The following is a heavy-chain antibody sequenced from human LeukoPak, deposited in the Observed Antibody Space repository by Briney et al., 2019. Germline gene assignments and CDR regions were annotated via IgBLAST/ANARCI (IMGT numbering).Heavy chain of an antibody. CDR1: GFSFSKYW. CDR2: IKEDGTYT. Sequence: PGGSLRLSCAASGFSFSKYWMHWVRQTPGEGLVWVSRIKEDGTYTSYADSVKGRFTISRDNARNTVFLQMNSLRAEYTAVYYCARDFDMGITPGDDFDFWGQGTLVTVSS. J-gene: IGHJ4*02. CDR3: ARDFDMGITPGDDFDF. V-gene: IGHV3-74*01. D-gene: IGHD3-9*01.